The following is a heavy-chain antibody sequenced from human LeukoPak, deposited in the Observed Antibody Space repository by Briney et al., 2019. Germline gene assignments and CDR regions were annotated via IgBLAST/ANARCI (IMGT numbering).Heavy chain of an antibody. V-gene: IGHV4-59*12. CDR1: GGSISTYY. J-gene: IGHJ3*02. CDR2: IYHTGST. D-gene: IGHD2-15*01. Sequence: SETLSLTCTVSGGSISTYYWTWIRQPPGKGLEWIGYIYHTGSTNYNPSLQSRVTISVDTSKNQFSLKLSSVTAADTAVYYCARGRGIVVVVAATLRYAFDIWGQGTMVTVSS. CDR3: ARGRGIVVVVAATLRYAFDI.